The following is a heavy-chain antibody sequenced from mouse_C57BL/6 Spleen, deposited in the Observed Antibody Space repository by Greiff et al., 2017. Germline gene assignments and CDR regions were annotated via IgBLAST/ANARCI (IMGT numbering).Heavy chain of an antibody. Sequence: QVQLQQSGPELVKPGASVKISCKASGYAFSSSWMNWVMQRPGKGLEWIGRIYPGDGDTNYNGKFKGKATLTADKSSSTACMQLSSLTSEDSAVYFCARGYDGYAMDYWGQGTSVTVSS. V-gene: IGHV1-82*01. J-gene: IGHJ4*01. D-gene: IGHD2-3*01. CDR2: IYPGDGDT. CDR3: ARGYDGYAMDY. CDR1: GYAFSSSW.